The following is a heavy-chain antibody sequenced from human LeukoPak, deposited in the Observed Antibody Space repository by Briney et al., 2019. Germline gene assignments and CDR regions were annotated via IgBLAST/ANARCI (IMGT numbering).Heavy chain of an antibody. CDR2: IYSGGST. CDR1: GFTVSSNY. D-gene: IGHD2-8*01. J-gene: IGHJ6*02. CDR3: ARDGVDGPSYGMDV. V-gene: IGHV3-53*01. Sequence: GGSLRLSCAASGFTVSSNYMSWVGQAQGKGLEWGLVIYSGGSTYYAESVKGRFTISRDNSKNTLYLQMNSLRADDTAVYYCARDGVDGPSYGMDVWGQGTTVTVSS.